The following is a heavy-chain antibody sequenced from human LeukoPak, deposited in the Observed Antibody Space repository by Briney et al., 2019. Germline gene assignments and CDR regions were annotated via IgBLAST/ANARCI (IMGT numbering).Heavy chain of an antibody. CDR3: ASPSHIVGATNYYYYGMDV. CDR1: GFTFSSYG. V-gene: IGHV3-30*03. CDR2: ISYDGSNK. J-gene: IGHJ6*02. Sequence: GGSLRLSCAASGFTFSSYGMHWVRQAPGKGLEWVAVISYDGSNKYYADSVKGRFTISRDNSKNTLYLQMNSLRAEDTAVYYCASPSHIVGATNYYYYGMDVWGQGTTVTVSS. D-gene: IGHD1-26*01.